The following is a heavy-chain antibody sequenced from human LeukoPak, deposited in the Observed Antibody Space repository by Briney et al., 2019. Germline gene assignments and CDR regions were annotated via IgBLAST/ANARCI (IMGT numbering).Heavy chain of an antibody. Sequence: GASVKVSCKASGYTFTGYYMHWVRQAPGQGLEWMGWINPNSGGTNYAQKFQGRVTMTRDTSISTAYMELSRLRSDDTAVYYCARARVTMVRGVIGAPDAFDIWGQGTMVTVSS. J-gene: IGHJ3*02. D-gene: IGHD3-10*01. V-gene: IGHV1-2*02. CDR1: GYTFTGYY. CDR3: ARARVTMVRGVIGAPDAFDI. CDR2: INPNSGGT.